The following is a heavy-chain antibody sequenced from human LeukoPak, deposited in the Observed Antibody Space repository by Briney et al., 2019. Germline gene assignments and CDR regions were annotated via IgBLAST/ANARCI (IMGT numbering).Heavy chain of an antibody. Sequence: GASVTVSCKASGYTFTSEYIHWVRQAPGQGLEWLGIINPSDGRTTYSPNFQDRVALTRDISTSTVYMELSGLRSEDTASYYCARGSRFLDFWGQGTLVTVSS. J-gene: IGHJ4*02. V-gene: IGHV1-46*01. CDR1: GYTFTSEY. CDR2: INPSDGRT. D-gene: IGHD2-2*01. CDR3: ARGSRFLDF.